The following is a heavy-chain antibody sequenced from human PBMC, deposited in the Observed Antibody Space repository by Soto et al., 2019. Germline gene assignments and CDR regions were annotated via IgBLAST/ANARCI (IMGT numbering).Heavy chain of an antibody. V-gene: IGHV1-8*01. CDR2: MNPGSGDT. D-gene: IGHD5-18*01. J-gene: IGHJ5*02. Sequence: ASVKVSCKASGYTFTNNDVTWVRQATGQGLEWMGWMNPGSGDTGYAQRFQGRVTMTRNISIATAYMELSSLRSEDTAIYYCARMASFGSLNWFDPWGQGTLVTVSS. CDR1: GYTFTNND. CDR3: ARMASFGSLNWFDP.